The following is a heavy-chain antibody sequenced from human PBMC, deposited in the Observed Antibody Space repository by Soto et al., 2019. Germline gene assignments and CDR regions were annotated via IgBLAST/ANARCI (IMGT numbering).Heavy chain of an antibody. CDR3: ARGGGYYYDSSGYYCDY. CDR1: GFTFSSYS. V-gene: IGHV3-21*01. Sequence: GGSLRLSCAASGFTFSSYSMNWVRQAPGKGLEWVSSISSSSSYIYYADSVKGRFTISRDNAKNSLYLQMNSLRAEDTAVYYCARGGGYYYDSSGYYCDYWGQGTLVTVSS. D-gene: IGHD3-22*01. J-gene: IGHJ4*02. CDR2: ISSSSSYI.